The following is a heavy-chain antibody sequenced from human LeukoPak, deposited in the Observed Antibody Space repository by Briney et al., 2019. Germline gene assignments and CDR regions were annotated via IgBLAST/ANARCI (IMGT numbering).Heavy chain of an antibody. D-gene: IGHD3-16*01. CDR3: ARQGEYTTSLGRKQFDY. V-gene: IGHV4-39*01. J-gene: IGHJ4*02. Sequence: SETLSLTCTVSGGSISSSSYYWDWIRQSPGTGLEWIGNIYYDGSTHYNPSLKSRVTISVDTSKNQFSLKLSSVTAADTALYYCARQGEYTTSLGRKQFDYWGQGTLVTVSS. CDR1: GGSISSSSYY. CDR2: IYYDGST.